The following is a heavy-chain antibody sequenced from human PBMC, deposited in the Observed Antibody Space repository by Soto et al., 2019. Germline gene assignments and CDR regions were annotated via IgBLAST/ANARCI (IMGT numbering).Heavy chain of an antibody. Sequence: ASVKVSCKASGYTFTSYGISWVRQAPGQRLEWMGWISAYNGNTNYAQKLQGRVTMTTDTSTSTAYMELRSLRSDDTAVYYCARSSLYYDFWSGYYFPFGYWGQGTLVTVSS. CDR3: ARSSLYYDFWSGYYFPFGY. CDR1: GYTFTSYG. D-gene: IGHD3-3*01. CDR2: ISAYNGNT. V-gene: IGHV1-18*04. J-gene: IGHJ4*02.